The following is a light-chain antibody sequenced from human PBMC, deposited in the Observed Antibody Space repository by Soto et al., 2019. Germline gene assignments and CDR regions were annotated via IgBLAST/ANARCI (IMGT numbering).Light chain of an antibody. CDR1: TGAVTSGHY. CDR2: DTN. CDR3: LLSYSGARPM. V-gene: IGLV7-46*01. Sequence: QAVVTQEPSLTVSPGGTVTLTCASSTGAVTSGHYPFWFQQKPGQAPRTLIYDTNAKHSWTPARFSGSLLGGKAALTPSGAQPEDEADYFCLLSYSGARPMFGGGTKLTVL. J-gene: IGLJ3*02.